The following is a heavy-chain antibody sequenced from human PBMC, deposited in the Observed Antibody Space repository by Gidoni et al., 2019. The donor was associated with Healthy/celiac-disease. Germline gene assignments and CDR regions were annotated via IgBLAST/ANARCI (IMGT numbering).Heavy chain of an antibody. D-gene: IGHD3-3*01. Sequence: QVQLVESGGAVVQPGRSLRLSCAASGFTFSSYGMHWVRQAPGKGLEWVAVISYDGSNKYYADSVKGRFTISRDNSKNTLYLQMNSLRAEDTAVYYCAKGSGYYFDYWGQGTLVTVSS. CDR1: GFTFSSYG. CDR2: ISYDGSNK. CDR3: AKGSGYYFDY. J-gene: IGHJ4*02. V-gene: IGHV3-30*18.